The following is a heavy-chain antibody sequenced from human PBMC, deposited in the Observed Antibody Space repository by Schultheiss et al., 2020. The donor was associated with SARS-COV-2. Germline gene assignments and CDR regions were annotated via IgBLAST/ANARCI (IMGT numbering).Heavy chain of an antibody. Sequence: SQTLSLTCTVSGGSVSSGSYYWSWIRQPPGKGLEWIGYIYYSGSTNYNPSLKSRVTISVDTSKNQFSLKLSSVTAADTAVYYCARRSRQYYYYYGMDVWGQGTTVTVAS. CDR1: GGSVSSGSYY. V-gene: IGHV4-61*01. D-gene: IGHD6-6*01. CDR2: IYYSGST. J-gene: IGHJ6*02. CDR3: ARRSRQYYYYYGMDV.